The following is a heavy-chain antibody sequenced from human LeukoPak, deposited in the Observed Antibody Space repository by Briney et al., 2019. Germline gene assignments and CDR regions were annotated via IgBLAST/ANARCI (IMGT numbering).Heavy chain of an antibody. CDR1: GYTFTSYA. CDR3: ARGPLRRLGELSFDY. Sequence: ASVKVSCKASGYTFTSYAMHWVRQAPGQRLEWMGGIIPIFGTANYAQKFQGRVTITADESTSTAYMELSSLRSEDTAVYYCARGPLRRLGELSFDYWGQGTLVTVPS. V-gene: IGHV1-69*13. CDR2: IIPIFGTA. D-gene: IGHD3-16*02. J-gene: IGHJ4*02.